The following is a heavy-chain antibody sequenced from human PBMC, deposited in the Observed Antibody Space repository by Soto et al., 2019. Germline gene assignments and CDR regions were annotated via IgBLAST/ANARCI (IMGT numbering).Heavy chain of an antibody. V-gene: IGHV1-69*06. Sequence: QVQLVQSGAEVKTPGSSLKVSCKVSGSRFSNYVISWVRQAPGHGLEWLGRIIPIFNSTKYAQNFQGRVTITADKSTSTASLELSSLRSVDTAVYYCAREGRGKKAGYNGLVSLGYWGQGTLVTVSS. J-gene: IGHJ4*02. CDR2: IIPIFNST. CDR3: AREGRGKKAGYNGLVSLGY. D-gene: IGHD2-2*02. CDR1: GSRFSNYV.